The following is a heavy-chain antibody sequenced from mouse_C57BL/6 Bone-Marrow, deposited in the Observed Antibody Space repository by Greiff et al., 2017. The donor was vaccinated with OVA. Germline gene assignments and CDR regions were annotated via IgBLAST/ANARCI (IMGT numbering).Heavy chain of an antibody. CDR1: GFSFNTYA. CDR2: IRSKSNNYAT. J-gene: IGHJ2*01. Sequence: EVKLMESGGGLVQPKGSLKLSCAASGFSFNTYAMNWVRQAPGKGLEWVARIRSKSNNYATYYADSVKDRFTISRDDSESMLYLQMNNLKTEDTAMYYCVRERDDYFDDWGQGTTLTVAS. CDR3: VRERDDYFDD. V-gene: IGHV10-1*01.